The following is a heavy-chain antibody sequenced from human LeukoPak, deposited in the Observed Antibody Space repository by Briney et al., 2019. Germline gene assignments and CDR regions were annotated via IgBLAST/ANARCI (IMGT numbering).Heavy chain of an antibody. CDR2: IKSKTDGGTT. CDR3: TTTFTYYYGSGSPY. D-gene: IGHD3-10*01. V-gene: IGHV3-15*01. CDR1: GFTFSNAW. J-gene: IGHJ4*02. Sequence: TGGSLRLSCAASGFTFSNAWMSWVRQAPGKGLEWVGRIKSKTDGGTTDYAAPVKGRFTISSDDSKNTLYLQMNSLKTEDTAVYYCTTTFTYYYGSGSPYWGQGTLVTVSS.